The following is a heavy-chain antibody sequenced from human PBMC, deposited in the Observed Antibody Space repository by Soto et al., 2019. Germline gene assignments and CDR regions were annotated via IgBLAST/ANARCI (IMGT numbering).Heavy chain of an antibody. J-gene: IGHJ4*02. D-gene: IGHD6-13*01. Sequence: VKVSCKAAGRTYSRYASGWVRPPPGQGLEWMGGITPIFGTGTYAQKFQGRVTIHADESSGTAYMELSSLRSEDTAVYYCARANDPRKQQLAHWGQGTLVTVSS. CDR2: ITPIFGTG. CDR1: GRTYSRYA. CDR3: ARANDPRKQQLAH. V-gene: IGHV1-69*13.